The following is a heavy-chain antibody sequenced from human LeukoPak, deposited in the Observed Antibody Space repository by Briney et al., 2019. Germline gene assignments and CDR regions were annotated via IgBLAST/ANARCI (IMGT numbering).Heavy chain of an antibody. J-gene: IGHJ4*02. CDR2: MNPNSGNT. V-gene: IGHV1-8*01. D-gene: IGHD3-10*01. CDR3: AISFVELDPYFDY. Sequence: GASVTVSCKASGYTFTSYDINWVRQAPGQGLEWMGWMNPNSGNTGYAQKFQGRVTMTRNTSISTAYMELSSLRSEDTAVYYCAISFVELDPYFDYWGQGTLVTVSS. CDR1: GYTFTSYD.